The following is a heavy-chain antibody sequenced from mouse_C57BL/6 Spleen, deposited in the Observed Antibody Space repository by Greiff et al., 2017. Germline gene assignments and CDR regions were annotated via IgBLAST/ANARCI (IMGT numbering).Heavy chain of an antibody. CDR3: ASDADSAWFAY. Sequence: EVKLVESGGGLVKPGGSLKLSCAASGFTFSSYAMSWVRQTPDKRLEWVATISDGGSYTYYPDNVKGRFTIYRDNAKNNLYLQMSHQKSEDTSMYYCASDADSAWFAYWGQGTLVTVSA. CDR2: ISDGGSYT. V-gene: IGHV5-4*03. J-gene: IGHJ3*01. CDR1: GFTFSSYA. D-gene: IGHD2-3*01.